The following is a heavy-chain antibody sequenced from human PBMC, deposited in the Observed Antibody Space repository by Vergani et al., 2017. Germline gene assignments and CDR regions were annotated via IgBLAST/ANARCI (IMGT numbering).Heavy chain of an antibody. CDR3: ARDATTGGFDI. CDR1: GDSISSYY. Sequence: QVQLQESGPGLVKPPGTLSLTCAVSGDSISSYYWSWIRQPPGKGLEWIGYIYYSGSTNYNPSLKSRVTISVDTSKNQFSLKLSSVTAADTAVYYCARDATTGGFDIWGQGTMVTVSS. V-gene: IGHV4-59*01. D-gene: IGHD5-12*01. CDR2: IYYSGST. J-gene: IGHJ3*02.